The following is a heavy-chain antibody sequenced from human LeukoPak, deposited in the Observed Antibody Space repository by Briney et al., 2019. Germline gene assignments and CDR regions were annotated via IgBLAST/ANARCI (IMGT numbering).Heavy chain of an antibody. J-gene: IGHJ4*02. CDR1: GGSISTYY. V-gene: IGHV4-4*07. CDR2: IYSSGST. CDR3: ARVSPGGNSDY. Sequence: SETLSLTCTVSGGSISTYYWSWIRQPAGKGLEWIGRIYSSGSTNYNPSLKSRVTMSVDMSRNQFSLKLSSVTAADTAVYYCARVSPGGNSDYLGQGTLVTVSS. D-gene: IGHD4-23*01.